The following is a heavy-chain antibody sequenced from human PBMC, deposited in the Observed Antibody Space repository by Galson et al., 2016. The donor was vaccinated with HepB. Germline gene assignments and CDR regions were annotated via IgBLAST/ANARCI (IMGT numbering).Heavy chain of an antibody. J-gene: IGHJ6*02. D-gene: IGHD6-19*01. CDR1: GFTFGDYG. Sequence: SLRLSCAGSGFTFGDYGMSWFRQAPGEGLEWLGFIRSKAYGATTEYGASVKGRFTISRDDSKSIAYLQMNSLKTEDTAVYYCTGYRSGWYPHGMDVWGQGTTVTVAS. CDR3: TGYRSGWYPHGMDV. CDR2: IRSKAYGATT. V-gene: IGHV3-49*03.